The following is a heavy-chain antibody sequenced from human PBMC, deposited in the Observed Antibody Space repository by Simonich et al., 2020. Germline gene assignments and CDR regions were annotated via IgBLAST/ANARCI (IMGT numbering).Heavy chain of an antibody. D-gene: IGHD1-1*01. J-gene: IGHJ4*02. CDR1: GGSFSGYY. CDR2: IKHSGRT. V-gene: IGHV4-34*01. Sequence: QVQLQQWGAGLLKHSETLSLTCSVYGGSFSGYYWSWIRQPPGRGLEWIGEIKHSGRTNYNPSLKSRVTISVDTSKNQFSLKLSSVTAADTAVYYCARHLQLGPFDYWGQGTLVTVSS. CDR3: ARHLQLGPFDY.